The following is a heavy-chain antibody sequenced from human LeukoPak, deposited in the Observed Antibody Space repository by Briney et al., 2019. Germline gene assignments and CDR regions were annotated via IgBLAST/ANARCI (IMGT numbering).Heavy chain of an antibody. CDR1: GGTFISYA. V-gene: IGHV1-18*01. D-gene: IGHD3-22*01. CDR2: ISAYNGNT. J-gene: IGHJ4*02. Sequence: ASVKVSCKASGGTFISYAISWVRQAPGQGLEWMGWISAYNGNTNYAQKLQGRVTMTTDTSTSTAYMELRSLRSDDTAVYYCARGPNYYDSSGYYSRDYWGQGTLVTVSS. CDR3: ARGPNYYDSSGYYSRDY.